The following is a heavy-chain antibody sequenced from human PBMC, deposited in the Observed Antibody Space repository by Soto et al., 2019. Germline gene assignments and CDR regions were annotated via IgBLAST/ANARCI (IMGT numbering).Heavy chain of an antibody. Sequence: GGSLRLSCAASGFTFSSYWMSWVRQAPGKGLEWVANIKQDGSEKYYVDSVKGRFTISRDNAKNSLYLQMNSLRAEDTAVSYCARERGKYYDFWGGPADYYYYGMDVWGQGTTVTVSS. D-gene: IGHD3-3*01. V-gene: IGHV3-7*01. CDR2: IKQDGSEK. J-gene: IGHJ6*02. CDR3: ARERGKYYDFWGGPADYYYYGMDV. CDR1: GFTFSSYW.